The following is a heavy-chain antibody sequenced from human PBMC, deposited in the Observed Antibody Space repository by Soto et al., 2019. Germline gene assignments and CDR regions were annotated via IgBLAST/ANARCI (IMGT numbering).Heavy chain of an antibody. CDR3: ARDLRVDYDFWSGYSWDYYYYGMDV. J-gene: IGHJ6*02. CDR1: GYSISSGYY. V-gene: IGHV4-38-2*02. Sequence: SETLSLTCAVSGYSISSGYYGGWTRQPPGKGLEWIGRIYHSGSTYYYPSLKSRVTISVDTSKNQFSLKLSSVTAADTAVYYCARDLRVDYDFWSGYSWDYYYYGMDVWGQGTTGTVS. D-gene: IGHD3-3*01. CDR2: IYHSGST.